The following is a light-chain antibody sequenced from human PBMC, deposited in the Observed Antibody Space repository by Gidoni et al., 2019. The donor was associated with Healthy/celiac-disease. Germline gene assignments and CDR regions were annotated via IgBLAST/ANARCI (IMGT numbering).Light chain of an antibody. CDR1: QSISSY. CDR3: QQSYSTPPT. CDR2: AAS. Sequence: DIQMTQSPSSLSASVGDRVTITCRASQSISSYLNWYQQKPGQAPKLLIYAASRLQSGVPSRCSGSGSGTVFTLTISSLQPEDFATYYCQQSYSTPPTFGQGTKVEIK. V-gene: IGKV1-39*01. J-gene: IGKJ1*01.